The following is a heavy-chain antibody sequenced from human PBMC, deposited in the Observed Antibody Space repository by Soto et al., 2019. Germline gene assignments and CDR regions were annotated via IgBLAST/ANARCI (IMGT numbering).Heavy chain of an antibody. CDR1: GFSFNTRGVG. Sequence: VSGPTLVNPTQTLTLTCTFSGFSFNTRGVGVGWIRQPPGKALEWLALISWDGEKRYSPSLKSRLTITKDTSENQVVLTMTNMDPVDTATYFCAHRRSDLMTCHYDFDYWGEGTLVTGPS. CDR3: AHRRSDLMTCHYDFDY. J-gene: IGHJ4*02. D-gene: IGHD3-9*01. V-gene: IGHV2-5*02. CDR2: ISWDGEK.